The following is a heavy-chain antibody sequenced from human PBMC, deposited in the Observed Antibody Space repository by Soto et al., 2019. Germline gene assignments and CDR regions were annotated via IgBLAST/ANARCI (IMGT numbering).Heavy chain of an antibody. CDR1: GFTFSSYA. V-gene: IGHV3-30-3*01. J-gene: IGHJ4*02. CDR2: ISYDGSNK. Sequence: GGSLRLSCAASGFTFSSYAMHWVRQAPGKGLEWVAVISYDGSNKYYADSVKGRFTISRDNSKNTLYLQMNSLRAEDTAAYYCERGPSSLKRFDYWGQGTLVTVSS. D-gene: IGHD2-2*01. CDR3: ERGPSSLKRFDY.